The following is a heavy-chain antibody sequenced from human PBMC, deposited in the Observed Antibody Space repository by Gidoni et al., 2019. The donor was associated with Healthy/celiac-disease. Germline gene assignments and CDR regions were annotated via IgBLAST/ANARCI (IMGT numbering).Heavy chain of an antibody. V-gene: IGHV3-30*18. CDR3: AKVRDTAMVQEYGIDV. J-gene: IGHJ6*02. D-gene: IGHD5-18*01. CDR1: GFTFSSYA. Sequence: EQLVDSGGGVVQLGRSLRLSWAASGFTFSSYAMQWVRQAPGKGLEWVAFISYDGSNKDYEDSVKGVFTISRDDSKNTLYLQMNSLRAEDTAVYYCAKVRDTAMVQEYGIDVWGQGTTVTVSS. CDR2: ISYDGSNK.